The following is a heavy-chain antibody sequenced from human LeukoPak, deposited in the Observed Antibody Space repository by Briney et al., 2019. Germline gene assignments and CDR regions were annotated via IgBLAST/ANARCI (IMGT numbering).Heavy chain of an antibody. CDR3: ARDFEDTAMVFGQYYGMDV. CDR1: GFTFSSYS. Sequence: GGSLRLSCAASGFTFSSYSMNWVRQAPGKGLEWVSSISSSSSYIYYADSVKGRFTISRDNAKNSLYLQMNSLRAEDTAVYYCARDFEDTAMVFGQYYGMDVWGQGTTVTVSS. J-gene: IGHJ6*02. D-gene: IGHD5-18*01. CDR2: ISSSSSYI. V-gene: IGHV3-21*01.